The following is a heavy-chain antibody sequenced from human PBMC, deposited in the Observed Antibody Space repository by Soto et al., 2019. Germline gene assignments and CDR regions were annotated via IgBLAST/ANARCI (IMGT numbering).Heavy chain of an antibody. CDR2: ISGSGGST. J-gene: IGHJ5*02. Sequence: GGSLRLSCAASGFTFSSYAMSWVRQAPGKGLEWVSAISGSGGSTYYADSVKGRFTISRDXSXXXXXXXXXXLRAEDTAVYYCAKDPVYDFWSEPNWFDPWGQGTLVTVSS. V-gene: IGHV3-23*01. D-gene: IGHD3-3*01. CDR1: GFTFSSYA. CDR3: AKDPVYDFWSEPNWFDP.